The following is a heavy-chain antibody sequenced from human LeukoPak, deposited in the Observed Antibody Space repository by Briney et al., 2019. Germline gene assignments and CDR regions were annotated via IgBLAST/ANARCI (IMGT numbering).Heavy chain of an antibody. CDR1: GGTFSSYA. CDR3: ARDVYYYDSSGYYYRLDAFDI. Sequence: SVKVSCKASGGTFSSYAISWVRQAPGQGLEWMRRIIPIFGTANYAQKFQGRVTITTDESTSTAYMELSSLRSEDTAVYYCARDVYYYDSSGYYYRLDAFDIWGQGTMVTVSS. D-gene: IGHD3-22*01. V-gene: IGHV1-69*05. CDR2: IIPIFGTA. J-gene: IGHJ3*02.